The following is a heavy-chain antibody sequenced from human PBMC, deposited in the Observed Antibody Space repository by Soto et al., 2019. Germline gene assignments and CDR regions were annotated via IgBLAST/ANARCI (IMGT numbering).Heavy chain of an antibody. Sequence: SETLSLTCAVSGGSISSSNWWSWVRQPPGKGLEWIGEIYHSRSTNYNPSLKSRVTISVDKSKNQFSLKLSSVTAADTAAYYCARDLSNLLRFYGLDVWGQGTTVTVSS. CDR1: GGSISSSNW. J-gene: IGHJ6*02. CDR2: IYHSRST. V-gene: IGHV4-4*02. CDR3: ARDLSNLLRFYGLDV. D-gene: IGHD3-10*01.